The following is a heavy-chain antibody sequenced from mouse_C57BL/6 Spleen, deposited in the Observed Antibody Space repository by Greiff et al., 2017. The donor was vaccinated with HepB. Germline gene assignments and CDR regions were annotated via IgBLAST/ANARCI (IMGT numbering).Heavy chain of an antibody. CDR2: IYPGSGST. V-gene: IGHV1-55*01. D-gene: IGHD2-5*01. CDR1: GYTFTSYW. J-gene: IGHJ4*01. CDR3: ARGEESNYVYYYAMDY. Sequence: QVQLQQPGAELVQPGASVKMSCKASGYTFTSYWITWVKQRPGQGLEWIGDIYPGSGSTNYNEKFKSKATLTVDTSSSTAYMQLSSLTSEDSAVYYCARGEESNYVYYYAMDYWGQGTSVTVSS.